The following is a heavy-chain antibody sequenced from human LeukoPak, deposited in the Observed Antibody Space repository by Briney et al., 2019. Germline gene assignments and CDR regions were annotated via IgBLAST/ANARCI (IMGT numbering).Heavy chain of an antibody. D-gene: IGHD3-22*01. CDR3: ARDSASGYHYYYGMDV. CDR1: GGTFISYA. CDR2: IIPIFGTA. V-gene: IGHV1-69*13. Sequence: ASVKVSCKASGGTFISYAINWVRQAPGQGLEWMGGIIPIFGTANYAQKFQGRVTITADESTSTAYMELSSLRSEDTAVYYCARDSASGYHYYYGMDVWGQGTTVTVSS. J-gene: IGHJ6*02.